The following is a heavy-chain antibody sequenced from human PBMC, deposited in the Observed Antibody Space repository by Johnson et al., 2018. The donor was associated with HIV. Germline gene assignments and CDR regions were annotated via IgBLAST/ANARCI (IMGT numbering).Heavy chain of an antibody. D-gene: IGHD3-16*01. Sequence: VQLVESGGGVVRPGGSLRLSCAASGFTFNSYAMSWVRQAPGKGLEWVSRINSDGSSTTYADSVKGRLTISRDHAKNSLYLQMNSLRAEDTAVYYCARVPVVIGGVRKAFDIWGQGTMVTVSS. CDR3: ARVPVVIGGVRKAFDI. CDR2: INSDGSST. CDR1: GFTFNSYA. J-gene: IGHJ3*02. V-gene: IGHV3-74*02.